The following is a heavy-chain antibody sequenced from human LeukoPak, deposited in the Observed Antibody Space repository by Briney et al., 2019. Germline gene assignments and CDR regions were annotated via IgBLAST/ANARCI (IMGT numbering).Heavy chain of an antibody. CDR2: ISRSSSYI. CDR1: GFTFSRYS. CDR3: ARDPAFLHYYMDV. V-gene: IGHV3-21*01. Sequence: PGGSVRLSCAASGFTFSRYSMNWVRHAPGKGLEWVSSISRSSSYIYYADSVKGRFTISRDNAKNSLYLQMNSLRAEDTAVYYYARDPAFLHYYMDVWGKGTTVTVSS. J-gene: IGHJ6*03. D-gene: IGHD2/OR15-2a*01.